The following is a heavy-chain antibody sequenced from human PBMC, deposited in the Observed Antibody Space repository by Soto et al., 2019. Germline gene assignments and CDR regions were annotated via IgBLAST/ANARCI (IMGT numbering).Heavy chain of an antibody. Sequence: EVQLVESGGGLVQPGESLRLSCEVSGFTFSTYSMSWVRQAPGKGLEWISYISSSGSVMSHAGSVKGRFTISRDNAKNSLFLQMNSLSVEDTAVYYCARDGAVAGKRYFYGMDVWGQGTTVIVSS. CDR3: ARDGAVAGKRYFYGMDV. V-gene: IGHV3-48*01. D-gene: IGHD3-9*01. CDR1: GFTFSTYS. CDR2: ISSSGSVM. J-gene: IGHJ6*02.